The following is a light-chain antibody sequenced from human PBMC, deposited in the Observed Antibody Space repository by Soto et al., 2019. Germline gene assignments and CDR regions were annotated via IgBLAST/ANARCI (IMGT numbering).Light chain of an antibody. Sequence: DIQMTQSPSSVSASVGDRVSITCRASQGIGSQLAWYQQKPGKAPKLLIHAASTLQRGVPSRFSGSGSGTDFTLTISSLQSEDFATYYCQQANAFPCTFGQGTKVEIE. V-gene: IGKV1-12*01. J-gene: IGKJ1*01. CDR2: AAS. CDR3: QQANAFPCT. CDR1: QGIGSQ.